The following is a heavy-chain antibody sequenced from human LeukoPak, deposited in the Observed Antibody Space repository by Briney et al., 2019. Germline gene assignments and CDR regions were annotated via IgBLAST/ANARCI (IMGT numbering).Heavy chain of an antibody. J-gene: IGHJ3*02. Sequence: SVKVSCKASGGTFSSYAISWVRQAPGQGLEWMGGIIPIFGTANYAQKFQGRVTITADESTSTAYMELSSLKSEDTAVYYCARVLNSYDAFDIWGQGTMVTVSS. CDR1: GGTFSSYA. D-gene: IGHD4-23*01. V-gene: IGHV1-69*13. CDR3: ARVLNSYDAFDI. CDR2: IIPIFGTA.